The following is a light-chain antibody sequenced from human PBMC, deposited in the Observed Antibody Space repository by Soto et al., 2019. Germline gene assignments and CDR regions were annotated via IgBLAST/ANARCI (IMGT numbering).Light chain of an antibody. Sequence: QSALTQPASVSGSPGQSITISCTGTSSDVGGYNYVSWYQQHPGKAPELMIYDVSYRPSGVSSRFSGSKSGNTASLTISGLQAEDGADYYCSSYTSSSTVIFGGGTKLTVL. J-gene: IGLJ2*01. CDR1: SSDVGGYNY. CDR2: DVS. V-gene: IGLV2-14*03. CDR3: SSYTSSSTVI.